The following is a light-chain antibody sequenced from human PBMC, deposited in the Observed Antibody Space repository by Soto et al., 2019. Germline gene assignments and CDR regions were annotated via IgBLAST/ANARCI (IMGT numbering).Light chain of an antibody. Sequence: EIVLTQSPGTLSLSPGERATLSCRASQSVSISYLAWYQQTPGQALRLXIYGASSRETGIPEMCGSRGAGAECTRTISRLEPEDVVVDYCQQYGSSLWTFGQGTKVDIK. CDR2: GAS. CDR1: QSVSISY. J-gene: IGKJ1*01. V-gene: IGKV3-20*01. CDR3: QQYGSSLWT.